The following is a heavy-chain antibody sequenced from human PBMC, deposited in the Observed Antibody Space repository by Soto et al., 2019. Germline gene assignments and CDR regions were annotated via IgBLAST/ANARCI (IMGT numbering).Heavy chain of an antibody. D-gene: IGHD3-16*02. J-gene: IGHJ4*02. CDR2: IDPSDSYT. V-gene: IGHV5-10-1*01. CDR1: GYIFTSYW. Sequence: GESLKISCKGSGYIFTSYWISWVRQMPGKGLEWMGRIDPSDSYTNYSPSFQGHVTISADKSISTAYLQWSSLKASDTAMYYCARHAENVYDYVWGSYRSTHFDYWGQGTLVTVS. CDR3: ARHAENVYDYVWGSYRSTHFDY.